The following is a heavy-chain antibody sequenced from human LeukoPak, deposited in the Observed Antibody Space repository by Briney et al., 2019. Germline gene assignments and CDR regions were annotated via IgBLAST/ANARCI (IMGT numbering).Heavy chain of an antibody. V-gene: IGHV1-69*13. CDR1: GGTFSSYA. J-gene: IGHJ4*02. Sequence: SVKVSCKASGGTFSSYAISWVRQAPGQGLEWMGGIIPIFGTANYAQKFQGRVTITADESTSTAYMELSSLRSEDTAVYYCARGGVITFGGAIDYWGQGTLVTVSS. D-gene: IGHD3-16*01. CDR3: ARGGVITFGGAIDY. CDR2: IIPIFGTA.